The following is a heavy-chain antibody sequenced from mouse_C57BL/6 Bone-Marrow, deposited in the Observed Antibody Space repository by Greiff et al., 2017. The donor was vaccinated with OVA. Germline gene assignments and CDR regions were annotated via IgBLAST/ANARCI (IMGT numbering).Heavy chain of an antibody. CDR3: ARKGNLRLWFAY. CDR1: GFSLTSYG. J-gene: IGHJ3*01. Sequence: VQLQQSGPGLVQPSQSLSITCTVSGFSLTSYGVHWVRQSPGKGLEWLGVIWSGGSTDYKAAFISRMSISKENSKSQVFFKMNSLQADDTAIYYCARKGNLRLWFAYWGQGTLVTVSA. CDR2: IWSGGST. V-gene: IGHV2-2*01. D-gene: IGHD2-12*01.